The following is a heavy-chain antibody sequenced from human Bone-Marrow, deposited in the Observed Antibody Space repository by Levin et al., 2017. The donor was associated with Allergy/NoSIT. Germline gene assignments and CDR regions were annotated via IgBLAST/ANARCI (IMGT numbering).Heavy chain of an antibody. D-gene: IGHD5-24*01. Sequence: GGSLRLSCAASGFTFRNFGMHWVRQAPGKGLEWVAVISYDGSNKNYVDSVKGRFTISRDNSKKTLYLQMKSLRTEDTAIYYCAKGALVEIATIGGDYFDYWGQGTLVTVSS. CDR3: AKGALVEIATIGGDYFDY. CDR2: ISYDGSNK. J-gene: IGHJ4*02. CDR1: GFTFRNFG. V-gene: IGHV3-30*18.